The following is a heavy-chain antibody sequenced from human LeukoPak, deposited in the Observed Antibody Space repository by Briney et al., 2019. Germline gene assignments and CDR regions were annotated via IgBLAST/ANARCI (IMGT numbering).Heavy chain of an antibody. J-gene: IGHJ6*03. D-gene: IGHD3-3*01. CDR1: EFTFSNYW. V-gene: IGHV3-74*01. CDR2: INSDGSNT. Sequence: AGGSPRLSCVASEFTFSNYWLHWVRQAPGKGPVWVSRINSDGSNTIYADSVKGRFTISRDNAKNTVYLQMNSLRVEDTAIYYCARGGFGHNMDVWGKGTTVTVSS. CDR3: ARGGFGHNMDV.